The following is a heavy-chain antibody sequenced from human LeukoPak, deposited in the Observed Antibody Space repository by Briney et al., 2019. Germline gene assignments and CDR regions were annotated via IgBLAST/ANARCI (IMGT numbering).Heavy chain of an antibody. V-gene: IGHV1-46*01. CDR2: INPSGGST. CDR1: GYIFTTYY. Sequence: GASVKVSCKASGYIFTTYYMHWVRQAPGQGLEWMGIINPSGGSTSYAQKFQGRVTMTSDTSTSTVYMELRSLRSEDTAVYYCARARWGGSGNFDHWGQGTLVTVSS. D-gene: IGHD3-10*01. J-gene: IGHJ4*02. CDR3: ARARWGGSGNFDH.